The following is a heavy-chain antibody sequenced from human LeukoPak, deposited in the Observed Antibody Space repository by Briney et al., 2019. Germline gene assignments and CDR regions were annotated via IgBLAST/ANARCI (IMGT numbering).Heavy chain of an antibody. CDR2: IYYSGST. CDR1: GGSISSHY. CDR3: ARVGLLWYPDPYYYYYMDV. D-gene: IGHD3-10*01. J-gene: IGHJ6*03. V-gene: IGHV4-59*11. Sequence: SETLSLTCTVSGGSISSHYWSWIRQPPGKGLEGIGYIYYSGSTNYNPSLKSRVTISVDTSKNQFSLKLSSVTAADTAVYYCARVGLLWYPDPYYYYYMDVWGKGTTVTISS.